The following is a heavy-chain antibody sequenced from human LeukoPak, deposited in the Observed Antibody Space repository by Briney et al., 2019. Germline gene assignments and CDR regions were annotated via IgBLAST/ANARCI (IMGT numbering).Heavy chain of an antibody. V-gene: IGHV3-33*01. CDR2: IWYDGSNK. J-gene: IGHJ4*02. CDR1: GFTFSSYG. D-gene: IGHD5-12*01. Sequence: GRSLRLSCAASGFTFSSYGMHWVRQAPGKGLEWVAVIWYDGSNKYYADSVKGRFTISRDNSKNTLYLQMNSLRAEDTAVYYCATYSGYDRIFDYWGQGTLVTVSS. CDR3: ATYSGYDRIFDY.